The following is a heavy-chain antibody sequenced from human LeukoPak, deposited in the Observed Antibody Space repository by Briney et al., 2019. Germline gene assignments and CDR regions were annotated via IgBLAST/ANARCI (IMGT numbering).Heavy chain of an antibody. J-gene: IGHJ5*02. V-gene: IGHV4-39*07. CDR2: IYYSGST. CDR1: GGSISSSIYY. CDR3: APPPYYYETNGYSVA. Sequence: SETLSLTCIVSGGSISSSIYYWGWIRQPPGKGLEWIGSIYYSGSTYYNPSLKSRVTISIDTSKNQFSLKLSSVTAADTAVYYCAPPPYYYETNGYSVAWGQGTLVTVSS. D-gene: IGHD3-22*01.